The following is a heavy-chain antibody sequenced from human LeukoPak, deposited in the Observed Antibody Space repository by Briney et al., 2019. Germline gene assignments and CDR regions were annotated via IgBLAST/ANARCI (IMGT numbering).Heavy chain of an antibody. CDR3: ARGPMVRGVGYYYGMDV. V-gene: IGHV4-59*08. Sequence: PSETLSLTCTVSGGSISSYYWSWIRQPPGKGLEWIGYIYYSGSTYYNPSLKSRVTISVDTSKNQFSLKLSSVTAADTAVYYCARGPMVRGVGYYYGMDVWGQGTTVTVSS. J-gene: IGHJ6*02. CDR1: GGSISSYY. CDR2: IYYSGST. D-gene: IGHD3-10*01.